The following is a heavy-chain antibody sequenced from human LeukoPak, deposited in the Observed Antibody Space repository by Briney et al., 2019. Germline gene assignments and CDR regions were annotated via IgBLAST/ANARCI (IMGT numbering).Heavy chain of an antibody. Sequence: SETLSLTCTVSGGSISSSSYYWSWIRQPPGKGLEWIGSIYYSGSTYYNPSLKSRVTISVDTSKNQFSLKLSSVTAADTAVYYCARGGYMGWFDPWGQGTLVTVSS. CDR2: IYYSGST. CDR1: GGSISSSSYY. CDR3: ARGGYMGWFDP. V-gene: IGHV4-39*07. J-gene: IGHJ5*02. D-gene: IGHD5-18*01.